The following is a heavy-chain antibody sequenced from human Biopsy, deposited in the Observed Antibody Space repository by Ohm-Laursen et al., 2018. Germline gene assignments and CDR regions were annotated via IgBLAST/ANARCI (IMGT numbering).Heavy chain of an antibody. J-gene: IGHJ6*02. CDR2: ISETSSHI. D-gene: IGHD6-6*01. CDR1: GFSVSSYD. Sequence: SLRLSCAASGFSVSSYDMNWVRQAPGKGLEWLSYISETSSHIYDADSVRGRFTVARDIVRNSLYLQLNSLRVEDTAVYYCARDSSRRAREGGMDVWGQGTTVTVS. CDR3: ARDSSRRAREGGMDV. V-gene: IGHV3-21*01.